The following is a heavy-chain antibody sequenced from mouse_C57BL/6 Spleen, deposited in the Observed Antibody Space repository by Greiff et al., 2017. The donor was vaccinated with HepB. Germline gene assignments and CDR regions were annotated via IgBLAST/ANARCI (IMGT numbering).Heavy chain of an antibody. CDR2: ISSGGDYI. Sequence: EVQRVESGEGLVKPGGSLKLSCAASGFTFSSYAMSWVRQTPEKRLEWVAYISSGGDYIYYAATVKGRFTISRDNARNTLYLQMSSLKSEDTAMYYCTREYYGSSLYGYFDVWGTGTTVTVSS. CDR3: TREYYGSSLYGYFDV. J-gene: IGHJ1*03. D-gene: IGHD1-1*01. V-gene: IGHV5-9-1*02. CDR1: GFTFSSYA.